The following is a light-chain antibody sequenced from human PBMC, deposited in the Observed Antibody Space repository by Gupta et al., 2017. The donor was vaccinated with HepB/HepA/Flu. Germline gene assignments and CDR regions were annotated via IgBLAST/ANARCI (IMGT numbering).Light chain of an antibody. J-gene: IGLJ3*02. CDR2: DVS. V-gene: IGLV2-14*01. CDR1: SSDVGGYNY. CDR3: SSYTSSISWV. Sequence: QSALTQPASVSGSPGQSITISCTGTSSDVGGYNYVSWYQQHPGKAPKLMIYDVSNRPSGVSNRCSGSKSGNTASLTISGLQAEDEADYYCSSYTSSISWVFGGGTKLTVL.